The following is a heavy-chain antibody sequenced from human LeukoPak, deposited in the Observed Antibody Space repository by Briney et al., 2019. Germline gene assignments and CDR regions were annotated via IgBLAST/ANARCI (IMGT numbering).Heavy chain of an antibody. J-gene: IGHJ4*02. CDR2: IIPIFGTA. CDR3: ARGTRITMVRGVIPDY. D-gene: IGHD3-10*01. CDR1: GGTFSSYA. Sequence: ASVKVSCKASGGTFSSYAISWVRQAPGQGLEWMGGIIPIFGTANYAQKFQGRVTITADKSTSTAYMELSSLRSDDTAVYYCARGTRITMVRGVIPDYWGQGTLVTVSS. V-gene: IGHV1-69*06.